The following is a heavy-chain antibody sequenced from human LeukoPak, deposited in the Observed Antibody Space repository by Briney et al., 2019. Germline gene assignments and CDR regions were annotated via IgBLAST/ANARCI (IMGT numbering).Heavy chain of an antibody. V-gene: IGHV3-11*01. CDR1: GFTFSDYY. J-gene: IGHJ4*02. Sequence: KPGGSLRLSGAASGFTFSDYYMSWIRQAPGKGLEWVSYISSSGSTIYYADSVKGRFTISRDNAKNSLYLQMNSLRAEDTAVYYCAREISGERTYYFDYWGQGTLVTVSS. D-gene: IGHD1-26*01. CDR2: ISSSGSTI. CDR3: AREISGERTYYFDY.